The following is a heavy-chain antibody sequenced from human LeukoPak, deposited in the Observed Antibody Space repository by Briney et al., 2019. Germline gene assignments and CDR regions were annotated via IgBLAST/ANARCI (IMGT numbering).Heavy chain of an antibody. Sequence: SQTLSLTCVISGDNVSSNSAAWNWIRQSPSGGLEWLGRTYYRSKWFFDYAVSMKSRLTINSDTSQSHFSLQLRSVTPEDTAVYYCARGDYDSSGGGFDIWGQGTLVTVSP. CDR3: ARGDYDSSGGGFDI. D-gene: IGHD3-22*01. CDR2: TYYRSKWFF. J-gene: IGHJ3*02. CDR1: GDNVSSNSAA. V-gene: IGHV6-1*01.